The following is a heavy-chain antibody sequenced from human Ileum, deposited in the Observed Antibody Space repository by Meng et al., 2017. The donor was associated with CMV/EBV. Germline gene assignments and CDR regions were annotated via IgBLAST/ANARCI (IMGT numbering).Heavy chain of an antibody. CDR3: AHRLGAFDP. CDR2: IYWDDDK. V-gene: IGHV2-5*02. Sequence: QDSAEPLVHATPTHALTCSFCWSFHSTCGVGVGWIPQPRGKGMEWLELIYWDDDKRYSPSLKSTLTITKDTCTIQVVLTMPNMDPVDTVTYSCAHRLGAFDPWGQGSLVTVSS. CDR1: WSFHSTCGVG. J-gene: IGHJ5*02.